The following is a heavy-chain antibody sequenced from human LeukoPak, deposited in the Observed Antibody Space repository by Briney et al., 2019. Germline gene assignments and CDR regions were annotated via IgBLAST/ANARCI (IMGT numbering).Heavy chain of an antibody. Sequence: GGSLRLSCAASGFTFSSYSMNWVRRAPGKGLEWVSSISSSSSYIYYADSVKGRFTISRDNAKNSLYLQMNSLRAEDTAVYYCARDKIVPGVCAFDIWGQGTMVTVSS. CDR1: GFTFSSYS. J-gene: IGHJ3*02. V-gene: IGHV3-21*01. D-gene: IGHD2-8*01. CDR3: ARDKIVPGVCAFDI. CDR2: ISSSSSYI.